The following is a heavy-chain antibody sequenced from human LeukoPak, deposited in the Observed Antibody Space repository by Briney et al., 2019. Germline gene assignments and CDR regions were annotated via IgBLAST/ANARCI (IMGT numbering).Heavy chain of an antibody. V-gene: IGHV4-59*08. Sequence: SETLSLTCTVSGDSITDSYWHWFRQPPGQRLEWIGYMHYSGTTYSNPSLKSRVAISVDTSNKQLFLKMSSVTAADTAVYYCARAHIYYYDSSGSQFDPWGQGTLVTVSS. CDR1: GDSITDSY. J-gene: IGHJ5*02. CDR2: MHYSGTT. CDR3: ARAHIYYYDSSGSQFDP. D-gene: IGHD3-22*01.